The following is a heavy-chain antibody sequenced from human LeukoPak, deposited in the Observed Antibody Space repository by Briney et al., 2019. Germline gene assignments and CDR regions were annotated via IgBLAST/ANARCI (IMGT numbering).Heavy chain of an antibody. CDR1: GYTFTSYD. D-gene: IGHD3-3*01. CDR2: MNPNSGNT. CDR3: AKSGERVSWFDP. Sequence: ASVKVSCKASGYTFTSYDINWVRQATGQGLEWMGWMNPNSGNTGYAQKFQGRVTMTRNTSISTAYMELSSLRSEDTAVYYCAKSGERVSWFDPWGQGTLVTVSS. V-gene: IGHV1-8*01. J-gene: IGHJ5*02.